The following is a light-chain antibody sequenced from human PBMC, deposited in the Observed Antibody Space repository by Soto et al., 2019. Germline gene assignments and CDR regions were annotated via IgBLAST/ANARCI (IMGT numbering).Light chain of an antibody. J-gene: IGKJ2*01. CDR1: QGISRF. V-gene: IGKV1-9*01. CDR2: AAS. CDR3: LQLNSHPPT. Sequence: DIQLTQSPSFLSASIGDRVTITCRASQGISRFLDWYRQKPGEAPKLLISAASTLHSGVPSTFSGSGSGTEFTLTISSLQPEDFATYFCLQLNSHPPTFGQGTKLEIK.